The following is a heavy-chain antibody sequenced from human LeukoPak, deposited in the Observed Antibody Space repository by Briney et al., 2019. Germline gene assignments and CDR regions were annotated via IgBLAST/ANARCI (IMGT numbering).Heavy chain of an antibody. CDR1: EFTFSPYT. Sequence: GGSLRLSCAASEFTFSPYTMIWVRQAPGKGLEWVANIDPDGSHQYYVDSVKGRFTISKDNAKNSLYLQMNSLRAEDTAVYYCARDGGRREDYWGQGALVTVSS. J-gene: IGHJ4*02. D-gene: IGHD2-15*01. CDR3: ARDGGRREDY. CDR2: IDPDGSHQ. V-gene: IGHV3-7*01.